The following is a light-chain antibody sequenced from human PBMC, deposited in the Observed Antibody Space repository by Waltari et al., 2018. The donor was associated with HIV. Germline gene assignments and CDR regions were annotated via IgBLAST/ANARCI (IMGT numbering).Light chain of an antibody. Sequence: QSALTQPRSVSGSPGPSVTISCPGTSSDVGGYNYVSCYQQHPGKAPKLMIYDVSKRPSGVPDRFSGSKSGNTASLTISGLQAEDEADYYCCSYAGSPWVFGGGTKLTVL. V-gene: IGLV2-11*01. CDR1: SSDVGGYNY. CDR2: DVS. CDR3: CSYAGSPWV. J-gene: IGLJ3*02.